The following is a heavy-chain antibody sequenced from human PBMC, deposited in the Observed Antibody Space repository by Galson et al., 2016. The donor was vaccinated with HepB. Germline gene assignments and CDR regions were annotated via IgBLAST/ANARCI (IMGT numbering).Heavy chain of an antibody. Sequence: LTCTVSGGSINNNSFYWGWIRQPPGKGLAWIGNVYYRGTTYYNPSLKRRVTISIDTSKNEFSLSLKSVTAADTAVYYCARVVFGSVLIGHFDPWGQGALVTVSS. V-gene: IGHV4-39*07. J-gene: IGHJ5*02. CDR2: VYYRGTT. CDR1: GGSINNNSFY. D-gene: IGHD3-10*01. CDR3: ARVVFGSVLIGHFDP.